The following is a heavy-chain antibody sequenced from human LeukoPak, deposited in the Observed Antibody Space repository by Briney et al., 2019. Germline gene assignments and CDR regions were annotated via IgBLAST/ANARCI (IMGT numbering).Heavy chain of an antibody. Sequence: GGSLKISCKGSGYSFTSYWIGWVRQMPGKGLEWVGVIYPGGSDTRYSPSFQGQVTISADKSISTAYLQWSSLKASDTAMYYCARRVYSARDYFDYWGQGTLVTVSS. CDR2: IYPGGSDT. CDR1: GYSFTSYW. J-gene: IGHJ4*02. CDR3: ARRVYSARDYFDY. D-gene: IGHD5-12*01. V-gene: IGHV5-51*01.